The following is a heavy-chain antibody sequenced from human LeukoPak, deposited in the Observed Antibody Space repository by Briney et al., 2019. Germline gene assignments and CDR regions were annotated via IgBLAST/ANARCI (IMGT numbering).Heavy chain of an antibody. D-gene: IGHD3-16*01. V-gene: IGHV4-4*07. CDR3: ARGPKFAGIDY. CDR1: GDSVSRYY. J-gene: IGHJ4*02. Sequence: SETLSLTCTVSGDSVSRYYWSWIRQSAGKGLEWIGRIYSIGSSHYNPSFKSRVSMSLDTSKNQVSLSLTSVTAADTAVYYCARGPKFAGIDYWGQGTLVTVSS. CDR2: IYSIGSS.